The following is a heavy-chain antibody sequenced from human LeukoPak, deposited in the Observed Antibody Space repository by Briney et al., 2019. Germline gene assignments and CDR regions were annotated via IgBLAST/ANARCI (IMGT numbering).Heavy chain of an antibody. V-gene: IGHV3-23*01. J-gene: IGHJ4*02. Sequence: GGSLRLSCAASRFTFNSYAMNWVRQATGKGLEWVSAISGRGGSIYYTDSVKGRFTISRDNSKNTLFLQMNSLRAEDTAVYYCAKVWGSYSTGYFDYWGQGTLVTVSS. D-gene: IGHD1-26*01. CDR2: ISGRGGSI. CDR1: RFTFNSYA. CDR3: AKVWGSYSTGYFDY.